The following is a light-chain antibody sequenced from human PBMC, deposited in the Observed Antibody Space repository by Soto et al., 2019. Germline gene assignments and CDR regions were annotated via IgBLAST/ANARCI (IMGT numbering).Light chain of an antibody. CDR1: SSDVGGYNH. V-gene: IGLV2-14*01. CDR3: SSYTSSSTQYV. J-gene: IGLJ1*01. CDR2: EVS. Sequence: QSALTQPASVSGSPGQSITISCTGTSSDVGGYNHVSWYQQHPGKAPKVMIYEVSNRPSGVSNRFSGFKSGNTASLTISGLQAEDEADYYCSSYTSSSTQYVFGTGTKLTVL.